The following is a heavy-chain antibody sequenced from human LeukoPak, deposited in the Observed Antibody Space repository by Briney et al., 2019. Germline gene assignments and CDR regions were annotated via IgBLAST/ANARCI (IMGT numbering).Heavy chain of an antibody. V-gene: IGHV4-39*07. CDR2: IYYSGST. CDR3: ARDRGYYGSGDNYDY. D-gene: IGHD3-10*01. CDR1: GGSISSSSYY. Sequence: SETLSLTCTVSGGSISSSSYYWGWIRQPPGKGLEWIGSIYYSGSTYHNPSLKSRVTISVDTSKNQFSLKLSSVTAADTAVYYCARDRGYYGSGDNYDYWGQGTLVTVSS. J-gene: IGHJ4*02.